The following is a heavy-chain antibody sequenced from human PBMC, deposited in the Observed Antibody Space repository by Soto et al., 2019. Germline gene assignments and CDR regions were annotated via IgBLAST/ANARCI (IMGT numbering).Heavy chain of an antibody. CDR2: INHSGST. D-gene: IGHD1-1*01. V-gene: IGHV4-34*01. J-gene: IGHJ6*02. CDR3: ARGSMFSASQRRYNWNDGVVSRPFYSGMDV. Sequence: PSETLSLTCAVYGGSFSGYYWSRIRQPPGKGLEWIGEINHSGSTNYNPSLKSRVTISVDTSKNQFSLKLSSVTAADTAVYYCARGSMFSASQRRYNWNDGVVSRPFYSGMDVWGQGTTVTVSS. CDR1: GGSFSGYY.